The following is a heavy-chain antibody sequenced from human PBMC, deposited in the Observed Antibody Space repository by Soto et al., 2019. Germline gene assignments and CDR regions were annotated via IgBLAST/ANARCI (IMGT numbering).Heavy chain of an antibody. CDR2: VFSSGTP. J-gene: IGHJ6*02. V-gene: IGHV4-30-4*01. Sequence: VQLRESGPGLVKPSQTLSLTCTVSGDSISSGNKYWSWIRQPPGKGLEWIGYVFSSGTPYYNPSLKGRVSISLDASENQFSLKFASVTDADSAVYYCARVPSPFDYYYAMDVWGQGTTVTVSS. CDR1: GDSISSGNKY. D-gene: IGHD3-16*01. CDR3: ARVPSPFDYYYAMDV.